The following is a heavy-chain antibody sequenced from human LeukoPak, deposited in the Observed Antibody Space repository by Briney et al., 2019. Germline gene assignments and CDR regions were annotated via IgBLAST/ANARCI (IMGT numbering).Heavy chain of an antibody. Sequence: PGGSLRLSCAASGFTFSSYAMSWVRQAPGKGLEWVSAISGSGGSTYYADSVKGRFTISRDNSKNTLYLQMNSLRAEDTALYYCAKATARYCSSTICYLDYWGQGTLVTVSS. CDR2: ISGSGGST. J-gene: IGHJ4*02. D-gene: IGHD2-2*01. CDR3: AKATARYCSSTICYLDY. CDR1: GFTFSSYA. V-gene: IGHV3-23*01.